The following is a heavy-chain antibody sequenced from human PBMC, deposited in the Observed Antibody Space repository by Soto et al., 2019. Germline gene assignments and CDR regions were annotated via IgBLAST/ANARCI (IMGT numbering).Heavy chain of an antibody. Sequence: EVQLVETGGGLIQPGGSLRLSCAASGFTVSSNYMSWVRQAPGKGLEWVSVIYSGGSTYYADSVKGRFTISRDNSKNTRYLQMNSLRAEDTAVYYCAGGGIVGATPFDYWGQGTLVTVSS. D-gene: IGHD1-26*01. J-gene: IGHJ4*02. CDR2: IYSGGST. CDR1: GFTVSSNY. V-gene: IGHV3-53*02. CDR3: AGGGIVGATPFDY.